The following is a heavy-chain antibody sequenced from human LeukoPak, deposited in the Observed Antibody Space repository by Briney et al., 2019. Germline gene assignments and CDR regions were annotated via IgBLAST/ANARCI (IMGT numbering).Heavy chain of an antibody. CDR3: ARDKKSGESSEIDY. CDR2: INRDGSTT. D-gene: IGHD3-10*01. CDR1: GLPQRIYW. V-gene: IGHV3-74*03. Sequence: QSGGPLSLLCALSGLPQRIYWVLGLPQAPGGGVVGVLRINRDGSTTKYADSVKGRFTVSRDNAKNTLNLQMNSLRAEDTAVYYCARDKKSGESSEIDYWGQGTLVTVSS. J-gene: IGHJ4*02.